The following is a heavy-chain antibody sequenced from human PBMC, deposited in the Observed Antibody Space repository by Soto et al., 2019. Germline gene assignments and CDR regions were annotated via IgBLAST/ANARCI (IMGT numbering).Heavy chain of an antibody. Sequence: PGGSLRLSCAASGFTVSSNYMSWVRQAPGKGLEWVSVIYSGGSTYYADSVKGRFTISRDNSKNTLYLQMNSLRAEDTAVYYCARGGAAAPYYYYYMDVWGKGTTVTVSS. CDR1: GFTVSSNY. J-gene: IGHJ6*03. CDR2: IYSGGST. CDR3: ARGGAAAPYYYYYMDV. D-gene: IGHD6-13*01. V-gene: IGHV3-66*01.